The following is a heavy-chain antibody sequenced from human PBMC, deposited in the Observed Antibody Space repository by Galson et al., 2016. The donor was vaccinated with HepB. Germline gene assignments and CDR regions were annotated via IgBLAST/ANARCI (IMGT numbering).Heavy chain of an antibody. CDR2: IYQTGST. V-gene: IGHV4-4*02. CDR3: ARHIAVTGTRGFDL. CDR1: GGSISSGNW. Sequence: SETLSLTCAVSGGSISSGNWWSWVRQPPGKGLEWIAEIYQTGSTNYNPSLKSRVTISMDKSNNQLSLGLNSLTAADTAVYYCARHIAVTGTRGFDLWGQGTMVTVSS. J-gene: IGHJ3*01. D-gene: IGHD6-19*01.